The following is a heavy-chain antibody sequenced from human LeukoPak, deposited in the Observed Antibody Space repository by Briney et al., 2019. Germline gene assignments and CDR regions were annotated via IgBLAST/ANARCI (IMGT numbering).Heavy chain of an antibody. CDR3: VRGDYGDYTLFDY. Sequence: GGSLRLSCAASGFTVSSNYMCWVRNAPRRGLELVSIIYSGGSTYYADSVKGRFTITRDNSKNTLYLQMNLLRAEDTAMYDCVRGDYGDYTLFDYWGQGTLVTVSS. V-gene: IGHV3-53*01. D-gene: IGHD4-17*01. J-gene: IGHJ4*02. CDR1: GFTVSSNY. CDR2: IYSGGST.